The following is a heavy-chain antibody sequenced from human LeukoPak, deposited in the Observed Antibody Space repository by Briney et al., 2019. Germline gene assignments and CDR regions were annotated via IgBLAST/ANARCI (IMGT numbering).Heavy chain of an antibody. CDR3: AKAGSIRFDY. D-gene: IGHD1-26*01. J-gene: IGHJ4*02. CDR1: GFTFSNYD. Sequence: PGGSLRLSCAASGFTFSNYDMNWVRQAPGKGLEWVSYISSSSPTIYYADALKGRFTISRDDSKNTLYLQMSSLRAEDTAVYYCAKAGSIRFDYWGQGTLVTVSS. V-gene: IGHV3-48*01. CDR2: ISSSSPTI.